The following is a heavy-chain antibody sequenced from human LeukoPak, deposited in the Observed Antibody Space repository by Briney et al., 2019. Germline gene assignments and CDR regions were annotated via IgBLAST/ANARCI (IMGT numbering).Heavy chain of an antibody. J-gene: IGHJ3*02. CDR1: GGTFSSYA. CDR3: ARDQRYTSYTDSFDI. CDR2: IIPIFGTA. D-gene: IGHD2-2*02. Sequence: SVKVSCKASGGTFSSYAISWVRQAPGQGLEWMGGIIPIFGTANYAQKFQGRVTITADKSTSTAYMELSSLRSEDTAVYYCARDQRYTSYTDSFDIWGQGTMVTVSS. V-gene: IGHV1-69*06.